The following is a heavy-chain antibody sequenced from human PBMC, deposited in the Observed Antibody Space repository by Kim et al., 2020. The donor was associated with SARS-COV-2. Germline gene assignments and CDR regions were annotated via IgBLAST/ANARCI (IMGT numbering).Heavy chain of an antibody. J-gene: IGHJ3*02. CDR3: VCWVCGACDGFDI. CDR2: INSDGSTT. CDR1: GFTFSNYW. V-gene: IGHV3-74*01. Sequence: GGSLRLSCAASGFTFSNYWVHWVRQAPGKGLVWVSRINSDGSTTNYADSAKVRFTISRDNAKNTLYLQMNSLRTEDTGTYYCVCWVCGACDGFDIWGKG. D-gene: IGHD3-3*01.